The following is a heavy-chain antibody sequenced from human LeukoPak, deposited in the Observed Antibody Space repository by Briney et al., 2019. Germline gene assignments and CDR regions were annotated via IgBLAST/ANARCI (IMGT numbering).Heavy chain of an antibody. J-gene: IGHJ5*02. V-gene: IGHV1-2*02. Sequence: GASVKVSCKASGYTFTGYYMHWVRQAPGQGLEWMGWINPNSGGTNYAQKFQGRVTMTRDTSISTAYMELSRLRSDDTAVYYCARALAAAGTHWFDPWGQGTLVTVSS. CDR3: ARALAAAGTHWFDP. D-gene: IGHD6-13*01. CDR1: GYTFTGYY. CDR2: INPNSGGT.